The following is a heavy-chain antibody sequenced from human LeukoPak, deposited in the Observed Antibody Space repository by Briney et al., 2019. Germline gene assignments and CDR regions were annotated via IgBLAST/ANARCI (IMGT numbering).Heavy chain of an antibody. D-gene: IGHD3-10*02. J-gene: IGHJ6*04. CDR1: GFTFSSYW. CDR3: AELGITMIGGV. CDR2: IKQDGREK. Sequence: GGSLRLSCGASGFTFSSYWMSWVRQAPGKGLEWVANIKQDGREKYYVDSVKGRFTISRDNANNSLYLQMNSLRVEDTAVYYCAELGITMIGGVWGKGTTVTISS. V-gene: IGHV3-7*01.